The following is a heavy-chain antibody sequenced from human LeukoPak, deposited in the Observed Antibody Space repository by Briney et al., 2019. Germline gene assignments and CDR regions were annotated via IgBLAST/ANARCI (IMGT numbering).Heavy chain of an antibody. Sequence: PGGSLTLSCTASRFTVSGNYMSWVRQAPGKGREGVSVIYTAGSTYNADSVKGRFTISRDKSKNTLYLQMNTLRAEDTAVYFCAGGNSWPGLSYWGQGTLLTVSS. CDR2: IYTAGST. CDR3: AGGNSWPGLSY. CDR1: RFTVSGNY. V-gene: IGHV3-53*01. D-gene: IGHD6-13*01. J-gene: IGHJ4*02.